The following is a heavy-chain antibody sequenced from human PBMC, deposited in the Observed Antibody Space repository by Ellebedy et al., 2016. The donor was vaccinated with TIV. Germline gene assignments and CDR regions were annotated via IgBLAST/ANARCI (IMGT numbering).Heavy chain of an antibody. Sequence: GESLKISCAASGFIFSNYVMAWVRQVPGKGLEWVSAMAEYDGRTFYAEAVRGRFTISRDNSGNTLFLHMKSLRAEDTAIYYCTKRAENWGFFDYWGQGARVTVSS. CDR3: TKRAENWGFFDY. V-gene: IGHV3-23*01. D-gene: IGHD7-27*01. CDR1: GFIFSNYV. J-gene: IGHJ4*02. CDR2: MAEYDGRT.